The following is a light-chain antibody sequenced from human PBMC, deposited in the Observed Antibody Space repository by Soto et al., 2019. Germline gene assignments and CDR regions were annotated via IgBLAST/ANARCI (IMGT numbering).Light chain of an antibody. Sequence: QSVLTQPRSVSGSPGQSGTISCTGNSSDVGGYKYVSWYQQHPGKAPKLMIYDVSKRPSGVPDRFSGSKSGNTASLTISGIEAEDEADYYCCSYAGSYTVVFGGGTKLTVL. J-gene: IGLJ2*01. CDR3: CSYAGSYTVV. CDR1: SSDVGGYKY. CDR2: DVS. V-gene: IGLV2-11*01.